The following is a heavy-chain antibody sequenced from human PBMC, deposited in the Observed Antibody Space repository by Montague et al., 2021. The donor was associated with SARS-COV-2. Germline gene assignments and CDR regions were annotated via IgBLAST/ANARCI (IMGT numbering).Heavy chain of an antibody. CDR2: IYYSGST. CDR1: GGSISSYY. V-gene: IGHV4-59*01. J-gene: IGHJ6*02. D-gene: IGHD2-2*01. CDR3: ARGSGEGCSSTIGRYWGYSGMDV. Sequence: SETLSLTCTVSGGSISSYYWSWIRQPPGKGLEWIGYIYYSGSTNYNPSLKSRVTISVDTSKNQYSLKLSSVTAADTAVYDCARGSGEGCSSTIGRYWGYSGMDVWGQGTTVTVSS.